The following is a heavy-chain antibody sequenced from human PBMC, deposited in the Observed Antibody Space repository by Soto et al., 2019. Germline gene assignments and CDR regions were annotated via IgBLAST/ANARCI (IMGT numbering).Heavy chain of an antibody. Sequence: SETLSLTCTVSGGSISSYYWIWIRQPAGKGLEWIGRIYTSGSTNYNPSLKSRVTMSVDTSKNQFSLKLSSVTAADTAVYYCARVTTVPKTGRYGMDVWGQGTTVTVSS. CDR2: IYTSGST. V-gene: IGHV4-4*07. CDR3: ARVTTVPKTGRYGMDV. D-gene: IGHD4-4*01. CDR1: GGSISSYY. J-gene: IGHJ6*02.